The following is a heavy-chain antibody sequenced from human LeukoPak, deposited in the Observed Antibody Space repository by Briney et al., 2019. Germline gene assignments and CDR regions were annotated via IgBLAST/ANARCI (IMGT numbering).Heavy chain of an antibody. CDR3: AKVPEIKRLVFAYFDY. J-gene: IGHJ4*02. V-gene: IGHV3-23*01. CDR1: GFTFSSYG. Sequence: GGTLRLSCAASGFTFSSYGMSWVRQAPGKGLEWVSAISGSGGSTYYADSVKGRFTISRDNSKNTLYLQMNSLRAEDTAVYYCAKVPEIKRLVFAYFDYWGQGTLVTVSS. D-gene: IGHD6-13*01. CDR2: ISGSGGST.